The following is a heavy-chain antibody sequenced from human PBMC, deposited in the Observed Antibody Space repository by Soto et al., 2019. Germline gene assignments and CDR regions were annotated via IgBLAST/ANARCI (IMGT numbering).Heavy chain of an antibody. V-gene: IGHV3-33*06. CDR1: GFSFRTYA. Sequence: GGSLRLSCAASGFSFRTYAMHWVRQAPGKGLEWVAVIWYDGSNKYYADSVKGRFTISRDNSKNMVYLQMNSLRAEDTAVYYWAKDHCGGDCYSEPYFDSWGQGTLVTVSS. CDR2: IWYDGSNK. CDR3: AKDHCGGDCYSEPYFDS. D-gene: IGHD2-21*02. J-gene: IGHJ4*02.